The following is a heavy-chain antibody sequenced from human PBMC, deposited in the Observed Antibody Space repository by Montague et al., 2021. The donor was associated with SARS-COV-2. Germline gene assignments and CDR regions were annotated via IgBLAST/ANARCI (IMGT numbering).Heavy chain of an antibody. J-gene: IGHJ4*02. CDR3: ARDEDQVDSNYYFDY. CDR2: ISYDGTNK. CDR1: GFTFSSYA. Sequence: SLRLSCAASGFTFSSYAMHWVRQAPGKGLEWVAVISYDGTNKYYADSVKGRFTISRDNSKNTLYLQMSSLRAEDTAVYYCARDEDQVDSNYYFDYWGQGTLVTVSS. V-gene: IGHV3-30*04. D-gene: IGHD3/OR15-3a*01.